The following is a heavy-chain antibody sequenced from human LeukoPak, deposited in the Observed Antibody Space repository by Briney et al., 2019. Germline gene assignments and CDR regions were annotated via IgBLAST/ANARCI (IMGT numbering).Heavy chain of an antibody. J-gene: IGHJ4*02. CDR1: GYTLTELS. CDR3: ATGGYSYGDAPFDY. Sequence: ASVKVSCKVSGYTLTELSMHWVRQAPGKGLEWMGGFDPEDGETIYAQKFQGRVTMTEDTSTDTAYMELSSLRPEDTAVYYCATGGYSYGDAPFDYWGQGTLVTVSS. V-gene: IGHV1-24*01. D-gene: IGHD5-18*01. CDR2: FDPEDGET.